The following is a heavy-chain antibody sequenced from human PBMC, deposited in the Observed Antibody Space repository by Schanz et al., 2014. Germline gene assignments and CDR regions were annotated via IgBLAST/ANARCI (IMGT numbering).Heavy chain of an antibody. J-gene: IGHJ4*02. CDR1: GFTASSHS. Sequence: EVQLVESGGGLVKPGGSLRLSCGVSGFTASSHSMNWVRQAPGKGLEWVSYIRSSSTPIYYADSVKGRFTISRDNAKNSLYLQMNSLRAEDTAVYHCVSSGSYSSYAFWGQGTLVTVSS. CDR2: IRSSSTPI. CDR3: VSSGSYSSYAF. V-gene: IGHV3-21*05. D-gene: IGHD3-10*01.